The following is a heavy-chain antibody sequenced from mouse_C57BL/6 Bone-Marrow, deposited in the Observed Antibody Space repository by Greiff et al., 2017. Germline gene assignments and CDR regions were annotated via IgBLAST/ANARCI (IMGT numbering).Heavy chain of an antibody. V-gene: IGHV1-15*01. CDR1: GYTFTDYE. D-gene: IGHD1-1*01. CDR2: IDPETGGT. CDR3: TRNYGSRDVAWFAY. J-gene: IGHJ3*01. Sequence: QVQLQQSGAELVRPGASVTLSCKASGYTFTDYEMHWVQQTPVHGLEWIGAIDPETGGTAYNQKFKGQAILTADKSSNTAYMELLRLTSELSAVYDSTRNYGSRDVAWFAYWGQGTLVTVSA.